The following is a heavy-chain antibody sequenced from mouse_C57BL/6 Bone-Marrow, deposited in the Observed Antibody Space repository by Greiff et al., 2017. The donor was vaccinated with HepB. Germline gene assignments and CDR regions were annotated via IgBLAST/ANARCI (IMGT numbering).Heavy chain of an antibody. J-gene: IGHJ2*01. CDR2: IDPSDSYT. V-gene: IGHV1-50*01. Sequence: QVQLQQPGAELVKPGASVKLSCKASGYTFTSYWMQWVKQRPGQGLEWIGEIDPSDSYTNYNQKFKGKATLTVDTSSSTAYMQLSSLTSEDSAVYYCVGTPVVHFDYWGQGTTLTVSS. D-gene: IGHD1-1*01. CDR1: GYTFTSYW. CDR3: VGTPVVHFDY.